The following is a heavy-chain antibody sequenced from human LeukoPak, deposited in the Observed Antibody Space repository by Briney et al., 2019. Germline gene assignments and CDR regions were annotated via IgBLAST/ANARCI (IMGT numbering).Heavy chain of an antibody. J-gene: IGHJ4*02. V-gene: IGHV3-23*01. CDR2: ITGSGGST. Sequence: PGGSLRLSCAASGFTFSSFPMTWVRLAPGKGLEWVSTITGSGGSTYYAESVKGRFTISRDDSKNTLYLRMNSLRGEDTALYYCAKDLAGCSDSWGQGTLVTVSS. D-gene: IGHD2-8*01. CDR3: AKDLAGCSDS. CDR1: GFTFSSFP.